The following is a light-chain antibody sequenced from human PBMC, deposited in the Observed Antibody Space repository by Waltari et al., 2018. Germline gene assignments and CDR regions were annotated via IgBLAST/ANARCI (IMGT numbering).Light chain of an antibody. V-gene: IGLV2-23*02. CDR1: SSDVGSYKF. J-gene: IGLJ1*01. CDR2: EVT. CDR3: CSYAGDSTFV. Sequence: QSALTQPASVSGSPGQSITISCTGTSSDVGSYKFVSWYQQHPGKAPKLMIYEVTKRPSGVSDRFSGSKSANTASLTIAGLQAEDEAGYYCCSYAGDSTFVFGTGTKVTVL.